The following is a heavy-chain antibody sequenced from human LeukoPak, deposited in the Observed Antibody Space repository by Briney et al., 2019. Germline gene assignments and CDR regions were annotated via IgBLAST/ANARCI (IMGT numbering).Heavy chain of an antibody. Sequence: GGSLRLSCVASGFTFSSSWMSWVRQAPGKGLEWVANIKQDGSEKSYVESVRGRFTISRDNAKNSLYLQLNSLRAEDTALYYCARDNPPDYWGQGTLVTVSS. CDR1: GFTFSSSW. CDR2: IKQDGSEK. V-gene: IGHV3-7*03. CDR3: ARDNPPDY. J-gene: IGHJ4*02.